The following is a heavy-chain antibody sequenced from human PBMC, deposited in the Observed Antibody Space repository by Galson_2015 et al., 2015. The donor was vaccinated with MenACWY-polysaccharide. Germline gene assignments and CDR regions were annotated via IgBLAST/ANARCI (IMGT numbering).Heavy chain of an antibody. V-gene: IGHV4-59*01. CDR2: IHYSGGT. CDR3: ARDNNNYEDY. Sequence: IHYSGGTKYSPSLTSRVTISIDTSENKFSLKLRSVTTADTGVYYCARDNNNYEDYWGQGTLVTVSS. D-gene: IGHD4-11*01. J-gene: IGHJ4*02.